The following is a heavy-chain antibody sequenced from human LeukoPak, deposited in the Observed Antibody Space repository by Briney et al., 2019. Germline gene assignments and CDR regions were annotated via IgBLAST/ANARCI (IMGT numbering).Heavy chain of an antibody. Sequence: GGSLRLSCAASDFTLSNAWMNWVRQAPGKGLEWVGRIKSNSDGGTTNYAAPVKGRFAISRDDSENTLYLQMNSLKTEDTAMYYCFTEVPGGGYWGQGTLVTVSS. CDR3: FTEVPGGGY. J-gene: IGHJ4*02. CDR2: IKSNSDGGTT. D-gene: IGHD3-16*01. CDR1: DFTLSNAW. V-gene: IGHV3-15*07.